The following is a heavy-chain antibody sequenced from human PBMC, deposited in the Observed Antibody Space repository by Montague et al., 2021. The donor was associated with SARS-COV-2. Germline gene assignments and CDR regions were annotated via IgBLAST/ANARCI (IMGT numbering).Heavy chain of an antibody. CDR1: GFTFTNHW. CDR3: ARGGITAGRSSTDV. Sequence: SLRLSCAASGFTFTNHWMHWVRQAPGKGLVCVSRINSDASVTTYADSVKGRFTISRDNAKNTLYLQMNSLRAEDSAVYYCARGGITAGRSSTDVWGQGTTVTVS. D-gene: IGHD6-13*01. CDR2: INSDASVT. J-gene: IGHJ6*02. V-gene: IGHV3-74*01.